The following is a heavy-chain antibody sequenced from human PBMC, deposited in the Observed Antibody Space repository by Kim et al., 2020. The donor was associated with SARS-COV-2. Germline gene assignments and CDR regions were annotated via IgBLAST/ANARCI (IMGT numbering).Heavy chain of an antibody. CDR2: ISYDGRNN. D-gene: IGHD3-9*01. Sequence: GGSLRLSCEVSGFKFSNFGMHWVRQAPGKGLEWMAVISYDGRNNFYAASVRGRFTISRDNSKNTLYMQMNSLRVEDSAVYYWAKDRYGRILAHDYWCQGTLVIVSS. J-gene: IGHJ4*01. V-gene: IGHV3-30*18. CDR3: AKDRYGRILAHDY. CDR1: GFKFSNFG.